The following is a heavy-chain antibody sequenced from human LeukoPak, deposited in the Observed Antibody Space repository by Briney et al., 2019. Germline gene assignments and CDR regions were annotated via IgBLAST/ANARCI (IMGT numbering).Heavy chain of an antibody. Sequence: PSETLSLTCTVSGGSISSYYWSWIRQPPGKRLEWIGYIYYSGSTNYNPSLTSRVTISVDTSKNQFSLKLSSVTAADTAVYYCARGLPYYYDSSGYYDYWGQGTLVTVSS. CDR1: GGSISSYY. V-gene: IGHV4-59*01. J-gene: IGHJ4*02. CDR3: ARGLPYYYDSSGYYDY. CDR2: IYYSGST. D-gene: IGHD3-22*01.